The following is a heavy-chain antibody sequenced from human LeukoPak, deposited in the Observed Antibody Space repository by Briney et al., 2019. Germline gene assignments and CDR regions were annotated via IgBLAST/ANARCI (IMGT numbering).Heavy chain of an antibody. D-gene: IGHD5-24*01. CDR1: GFTFSSYW. CDR2: IKQDGSEK. V-gene: IGHV3-7*01. CDR3: ARDRRAAGYNPHYYYYYYMDV. J-gene: IGHJ6*03. Sequence: PGGSLRLSCAASGFTFSSYWMSWVRQAPGKGLEWVANIKQDGSEKYYVDSVKGRFTISRDNAKNSLYLQMNSLRAEDTAVYYCARDRRAAGYNPHYYYYYYMDVWGKGTTVTVSS.